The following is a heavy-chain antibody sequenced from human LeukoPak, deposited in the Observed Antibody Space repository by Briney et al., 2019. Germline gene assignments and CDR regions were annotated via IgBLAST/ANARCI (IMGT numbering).Heavy chain of an antibody. CDR2: FSYSGNT. J-gene: IGHJ3*02. CDR3: ARRGPVLNTISNAFDI. V-gene: IGHV4-39*01. D-gene: IGHD3-10*01. Sequence: SETLSLTCHASGGSITWSSDYGGWIRQPPGKGLEWIGSFSYSGNTFYNPSLRSRVTISADTSKNYFSLKLSSVTAADTAVYYCARRGPVLNTISNAFDIWGQGTVVTVSS. CDR1: GGSITWSSDY.